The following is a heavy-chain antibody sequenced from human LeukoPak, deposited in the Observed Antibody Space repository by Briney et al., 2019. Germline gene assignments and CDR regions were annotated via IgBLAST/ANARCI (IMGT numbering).Heavy chain of an antibody. D-gene: IGHD3-22*01. CDR2: ISGSGDNT. CDR1: GFTFSNYA. Sequence: PGGSLRLSCAASGFTFSNYAMSWVRQAPGKGLEWVSAISGSGDNTYYADSVKGRFTVSRDNAKNSLYLQMNSLRAEDTAVYYCARYYYDSSGYYYFDYWGQGTLVTVSS. CDR3: ARYYYDSSGYYYFDY. V-gene: IGHV3-23*01. J-gene: IGHJ4*02.